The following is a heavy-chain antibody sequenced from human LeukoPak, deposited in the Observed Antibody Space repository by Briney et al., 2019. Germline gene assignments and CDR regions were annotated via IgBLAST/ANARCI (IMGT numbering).Heavy chain of an antibody. V-gene: IGHV1-2*02. CDR2: INPNSGGT. CDR1: GYTFTSYG. CDR3: ARSKKGATVIDY. Sequence: EASVKVSCKASGYTFTSYGISWVRQAPGQGLEWMGWINPNSGGTNYAQKFQGRVTMTRDTSISTAYMELSRLRSDDTAVYYCARSKKGATVIDYWGQGTLVTVSS. J-gene: IGHJ4*02. D-gene: IGHD4-17*01.